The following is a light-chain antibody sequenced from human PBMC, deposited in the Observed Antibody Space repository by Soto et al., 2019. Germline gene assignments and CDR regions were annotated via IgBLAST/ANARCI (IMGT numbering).Light chain of an antibody. CDR2: GAS. CDR1: QSVSSN. Sequence: EIVMTQSPATLSVSPGERATLSCRASQSVSSNLAWYQQKPGQAPRLLIYGASTSATGIPARFSGSGSWTEFTLTISSLQSEDFAVDYCQQYNNWPSLTFGGGTKVEIK. J-gene: IGKJ4*01. V-gene: IGKV3-15*01. CDR3: QQYNNWPSLT.